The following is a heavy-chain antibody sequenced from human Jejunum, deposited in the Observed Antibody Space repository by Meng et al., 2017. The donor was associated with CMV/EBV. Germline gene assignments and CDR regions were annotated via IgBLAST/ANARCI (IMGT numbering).Heavy chain of an antibody. J-gene: IGHJ4*02. CDR1: GGSNPAYY. CDR2: FYYTGST. V-gene: IGHV4-4*07. Sequence: QVPLQESRPGRAKSAEILSLTCTVSGGSNPAYYWSLIRPPAGKRLEWIGRFYYTGSTNYNPSLENRVTMSLDTSKNRFSLNLSSVTAADTAVYYCARAAVDTGDFDLWGLGILVTVSS. D-gene: IGHD6-25*01. CDR3: ARAAVDTGDFDL.